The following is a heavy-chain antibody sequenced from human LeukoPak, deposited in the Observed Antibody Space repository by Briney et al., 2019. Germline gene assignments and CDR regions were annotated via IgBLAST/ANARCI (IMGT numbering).Heavy chain of an antibody. Sequence: PSETLSLTCAVYGGSFSGYYRSWIRQPPGKGLEWIGEINHSGSTNYNPSLKSRVTISVDTSKNQFSLKLSSVTAADTAVYYCARVSLERHSYYYGMDVWGEGTTVTVSS. D-gene: IGHD1-1*01. CDR2: INHSGST. CDR1: GGSFSGYY. J-gene: IGHJ6*04. CDR3: ARVSLERHSYYYGMDV. V-gene: IGHV4-34*01.